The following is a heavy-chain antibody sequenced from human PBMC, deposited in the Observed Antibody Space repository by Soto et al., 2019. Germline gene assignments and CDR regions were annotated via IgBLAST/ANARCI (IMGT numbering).Heavy chain of an antibody. CDR3: ARDLNGGNPFVFDY. V-gene: IGHV1-69*01. J-gene: IGHJ4*02. Sequence: QVQLVQSGAEVKKPGSSVKVSCKASGGTFSSYAISWVRQAPGQGLEWMGGIIPIFGTANYAQKFQGRVTITADESTGTAYMELSSLRSEDTAVYYCARDLNGGNPFVFDYWGQGTLVTVSS. CDR2: IIPIFGTA. D-gene: IGHD1-1*01. CDR1: GGTFSSYA.